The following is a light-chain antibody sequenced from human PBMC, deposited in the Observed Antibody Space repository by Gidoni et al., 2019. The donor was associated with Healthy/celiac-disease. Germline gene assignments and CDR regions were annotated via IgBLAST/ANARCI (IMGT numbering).Light chain of an antibody. Sequence: QKVTISCSGSSSNIGNNYVSWYQQLPGTAPKLLIYDNNKRPSGIPDRFSGSKSGTSATLGITGLQTGDEADYYCGTWDSSLSAVFGGGTQLTVL. CDR2: DNN. CDR1: SSNIGNNY. CDR3: GTWDSSLSAV. V-gene: IGLV1-51*01. J-gene: IGLJ7*01.